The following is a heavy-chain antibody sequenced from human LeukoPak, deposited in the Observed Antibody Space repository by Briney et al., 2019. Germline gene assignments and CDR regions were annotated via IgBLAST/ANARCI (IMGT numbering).Heavy chain of an antibody. Sequence: GGSLRLSCAASGFTFSSYSMNWVRQAPGKGLQWVSSISSSSSYIYYADSVKGRFTISRDNAKNSLYLQMNSLRAEDTAVYYCASVRSHLFGELFPTISFDYWGQGTLVTVSS. CDR3: ASVRSHLFGELFPTISFDY. CDR2: ISSSSSYI. D-gene: IGHD3-10*01. J-gene: IGHJ4*02. V-gene: IGHV3-21*01. CDR1: GFTFSSYS.